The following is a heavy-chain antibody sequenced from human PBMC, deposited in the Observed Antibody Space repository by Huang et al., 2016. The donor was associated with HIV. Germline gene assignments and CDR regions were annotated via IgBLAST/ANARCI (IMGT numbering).Heavy chain of an antibody. J-gene: IGHJ4*02. CDR3: ARIASSGGYYFDS. D-gene: IGHD6-25*01. V-gene: IGHV5-51*03. CDR2: ICPDDSDT. Sequence: EVQLVQSGAEVKEPGQSLKLSCKNSGYIFTTYWIGWVCQNPWTGLECMGIICPDDSDTRYSPSSQGQVTIAADKSRNTADLQWSSLKASDTAMYYCARIASSGGYYFDSWGQGTLVTVSS. CDR1: GYIFTTYW.